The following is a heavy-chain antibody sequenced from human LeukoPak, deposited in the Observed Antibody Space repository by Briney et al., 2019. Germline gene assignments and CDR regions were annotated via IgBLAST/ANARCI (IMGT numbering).Heavy chain of an antibody. CDR1: GGSISSGGYS. V-gene: IGHV4-30-2*01. J-gene: IGHJ6*04. Sequence: SETLSLTCAVSGGSISSGGYSWSWIRQPPGKGLEWIGCIYHSGSTYYNPSLKSRVTTSVDRSKNQFSLKLSSVTAADTAVYYCARSSSGWPYYYYGMDVWGKGTTVTVSS. D-gene: IGHD6-19*01. CDR3: ARSSSGWPYYYYGMDV. CDR2: IYHSGST.